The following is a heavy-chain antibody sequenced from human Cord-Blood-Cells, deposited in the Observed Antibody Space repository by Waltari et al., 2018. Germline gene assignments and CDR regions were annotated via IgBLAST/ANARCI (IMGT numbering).Heavy chain of an antibody. D-gene: IGHD3-10*01. J-gene: IGHJ4*02. CDR3: ARDGVLLWFGELFDY. CDR1: GFTFSSYE. V-gene: IGHV3-48*03. CDR2: ISSRGSTI. Sequence: EVQLVESGGGLVQPGGSLRLSCAASGFTFSSYEMNWVRQAPGKGLEVVSYISSRGSTIYYADSVKGRFTISRDNAKNSLYLQMNSLRAEDTAVYYCARDGVLLWFGELFDYWGQGTLVTVSS.